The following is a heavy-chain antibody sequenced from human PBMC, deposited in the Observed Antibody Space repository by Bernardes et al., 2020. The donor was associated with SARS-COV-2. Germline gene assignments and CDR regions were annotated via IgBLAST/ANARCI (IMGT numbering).Heavy chain of an antibody. V-gene: IGHV1-18*01. CDR3: ARSHYYGSGRGVFGY. CDR2: ISAYNGNT. D-gene: IGHD3-10*01. Sequence: ASVKVSCKASGYTFTSYGISWVRQAPGQGLEWMGWISAYNGNTNYAQKLQGRVTMTTDTSTSTAYMELRSLRSDDTAVYYCARSHYYGSGRGVFGYWGQGTLVTVSS. J-gene: IGHJ4*02. CDR1: GYTFTSYG.